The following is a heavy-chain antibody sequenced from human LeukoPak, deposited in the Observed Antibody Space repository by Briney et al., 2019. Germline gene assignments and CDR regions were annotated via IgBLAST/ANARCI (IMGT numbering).Heavy chain of an antibody. CDR3: ASVIAAAGTDYYGMDV. V-gene: IGHV4-30-2*01. J-gene: IGHJ6*02. CDR1: GGSISSGGYS. CDR2: IYHSGST. D-gene: IGHD6-13*01. Sequence: SETLSLTCAVSGGSISSGGYSWSRLRQPPGKGLEWIGYIYHSGSTYYNPSLKSRVTISVDRSKNQFSLKLSSVTAADTAVYYCASVIAAAGTDYYGMDVWGQGTTVTVSS.